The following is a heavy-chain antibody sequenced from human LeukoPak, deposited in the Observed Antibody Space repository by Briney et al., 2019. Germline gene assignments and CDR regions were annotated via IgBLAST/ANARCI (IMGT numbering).Heavy chain of an antibody. V-gene: IGHV2-70*19. CDR1: GFSINTSGLC. CDR3: ARISLKWNRSRFYAYFDH. CDR2: IDWDDDK. Sequence: SGPALVKPTQTLTLTCTFTGFSINTSGLCVTWVRQPPGKALEWLARIDWDDDKHYSTPLKTRLTISKDTAKNQVVLTMTNMEPGDTATYFCARISLKWNRSRFYAYFDHWGQGKLVTVSS. J-gene: IGHJ4*02. D-gene: IGHD1-1*01.